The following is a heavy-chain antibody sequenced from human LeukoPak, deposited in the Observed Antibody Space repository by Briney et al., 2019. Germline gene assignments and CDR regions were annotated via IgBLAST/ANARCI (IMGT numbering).Heavy chain of an antibody. CDR1: GFTFRSYS. Sequence: GGSLRLSXAASGFTFRSYSMNWVRQAPGKGLEWVSSISSSSSYIYYADSVKGRFTISRDNAKNSLYLQMNSLRAEDTAVYYCARDSVGSWGYYWGQGTLVTVSS. CDR2: ISSSSSYI. V-gene: IGHV3-21*01. J-gene: IGHJ4*02. CDR3: ARDSVGSWGYY. D-gene: IGHD6-13*01.